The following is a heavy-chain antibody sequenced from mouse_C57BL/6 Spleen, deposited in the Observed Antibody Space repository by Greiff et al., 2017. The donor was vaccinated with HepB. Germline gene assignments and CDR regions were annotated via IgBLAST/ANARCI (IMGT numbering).Heavy chain of an antibody. CDR2: IYPGDGDT. Sequence: QVQLQQSGPELVKPGASVKISCKASGYAFSSSWMNWMKQRPGKGLEWIGRIYPGDGDTNYNGKFKGKATLTADKSSSTAYMQLSSLTSEDSAVYFCARSRINYYGSSLDYWGQGTTLTVSS. V-gene: IGHV1-82*01. CDR3: ARSRINYYGSSLDY. D-gene: IGHD1-1*01. J-gene: IGHJ2*01. CDR1: GYAFSSSW.